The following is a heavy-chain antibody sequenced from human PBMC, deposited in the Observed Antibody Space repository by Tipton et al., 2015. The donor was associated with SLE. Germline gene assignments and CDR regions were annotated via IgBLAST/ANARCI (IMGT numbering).Heavy chain of an antibody. V-gene: IGHV3-33*08. CDR2: IWYDGSNK. J-gene: IGHJ6*02. D-gene: IGHD4-17*01. Sequence: SLRLSCAASGFTFSSYGMRWVRQAPGKGLEWVAVIWYDGSNKYYADSVKGRFTISRDNSKNTLYLQMNSLRAEDTAVYYCATLGDSYYYYGMDVWGQGTTVTVSS. CDR1: GFTFSSYG. CDR3: ATLGDSYYYYGMDV.